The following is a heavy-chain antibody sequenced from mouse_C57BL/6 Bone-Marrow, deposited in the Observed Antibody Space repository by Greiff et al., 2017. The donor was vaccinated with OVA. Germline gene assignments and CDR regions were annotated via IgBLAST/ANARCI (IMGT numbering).Heavy chain of an antibody. CDR2: ISSGGSYT. Sequence: EVKVVESGGDLVKPGGSLKLSCAASGFTFSSYGMSWVRQTPDKRLEWVATISSGGSYTYYPDIVKGRFTISRDNAKNTLYLQMSSLKSEDTAMYYCARHEEAYYSNFFDYWGQGTTLTVSS. D-gene: IGHD2-5*01. CDR3: ARHEEAYYSNFFDY. J-gene: IGHJ2*01. CDR1: GFTFSSYG. V-gene: IGHV5-6*01.